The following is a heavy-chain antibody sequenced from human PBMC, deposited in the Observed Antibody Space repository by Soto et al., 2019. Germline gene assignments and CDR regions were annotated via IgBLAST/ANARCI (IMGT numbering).Heavy chain of an antibody. CDR1: GFTFSNAW. CDR3: TTGPPYYDILTDYYYYYMDV. J-gene: IGHJ6*03. D-gene: IGHD3-9*01. Sequence: GGSLRLSCAASGFTFSNAWMSWVRQAPGKGLEWVGRIKSKTDGGTTDYAAPVKGRFTISRDDSKNTLYLQMNSLKTEDTAVYYCTTGPPYYDILTDYYYYYMDVWGKGTTVTVSS. CDR2: IKSKTDGGTT. V-gene: IGHV3-15*01.